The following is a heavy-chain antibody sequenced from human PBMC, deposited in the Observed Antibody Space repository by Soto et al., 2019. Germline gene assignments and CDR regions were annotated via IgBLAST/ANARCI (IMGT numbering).Heavy chain of an antibody. CDR1: GGTFSSYA. J-gene: IGHJ4*02. CDR3: ARDLGYCSGGSCRGDDY. CDR2: IIPIFGTA. D-gene: IGHD2-15*01. V-gene: IGHV1-69*12. Sequence: QVQLVQSGAEVKKPGSSVKVSCKASGGTFSSYAISWVRQAPGQGLEWMGGIIPIFGTANYAQKFQGRVTITADESTSTAYMELSSLRSEDTAVYYCARDLGYCSGGSCRGDDYWGQGTLVNVSS.